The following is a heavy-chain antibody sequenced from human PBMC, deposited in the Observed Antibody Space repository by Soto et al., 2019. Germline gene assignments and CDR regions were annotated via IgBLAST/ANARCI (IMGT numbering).Heavy chain of an antibody. D-gene: IGHD6-19*01. V-gene: IGHV4-31*03. CDR3: ARVYSSGWYAMDV. Sequence: SETLSLTCTVSGGSISSSSYYWGWIRQPPGKGLEWIGNIYYSGSTYYNPSLKSRVTISVDTSKNQFSLKLSSVTAADTAVYYCARVYSSGWYAMDVWGQGTTVTVSS. CDR2: IYYSGST. CDR1: GGSISSSSYY. J-gene: IGHJ6*02.